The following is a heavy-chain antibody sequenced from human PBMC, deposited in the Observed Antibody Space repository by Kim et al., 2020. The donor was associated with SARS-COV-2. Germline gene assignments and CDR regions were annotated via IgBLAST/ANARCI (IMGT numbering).Heavy chain of an antibody. CDR3: VTAAQIVASTRNY. CDR1: GFSISDYA. V-gene: IGHV3-23*01. D-gene: IGHD1-26*01. Sequence: GGSLRLSCAASGFSISDYAMSWVRQAPGKGLEWVSSITYNSEITFFANSVRGRFTISRDNSENTLFLQMNSLRAEDTALYYCVTAAQIVASTRNYWGQGT. J-gene: IGHJ4*02. CDR2: ITYNSEIT.